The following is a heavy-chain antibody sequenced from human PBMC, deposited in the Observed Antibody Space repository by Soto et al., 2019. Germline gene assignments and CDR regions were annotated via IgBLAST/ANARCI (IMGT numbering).Heavy chain of an antibody. D-gene: IGHD3-3*01. V-gene: IGHV4-34*01. Sequence: PSETLSLTCAVYTGSFSGYYWSWIRQPPGKGLEWIGEINHSGSTNYNPSLKSRVTISVDTSKNQFSLKLSSVTVADTAVYYCARGRFLGSGGMDVWGQGTTVTVSS. CDR1: TGSFSGYY. CDR2: INHSGST. CDR3: ARGRFLGSGGMDV. J-gene: IGHJ6*02.